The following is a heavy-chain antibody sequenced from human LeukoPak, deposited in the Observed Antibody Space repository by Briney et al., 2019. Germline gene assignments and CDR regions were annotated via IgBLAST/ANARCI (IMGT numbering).Heavy chain of an antibody. D-gene: IGHD4-17*01. Sequence: KPSETLSLTCTVSGGSISSGSYYWSWIRQPAGKGLEWIGRIHTSGSSNYIPSLKSRVTMSVDTSKNQFSLKLSSVTAADTAVYYCAREDYADYISEYNWFDPWGQGTLVTVSS. CDR1: GGSISSGSYY. CDR2: IHTSGSS. CDR3: AREDYADYISEYNWFDP. V-gene: IGHV4-61*02. J-gene: IGHJ5*02.